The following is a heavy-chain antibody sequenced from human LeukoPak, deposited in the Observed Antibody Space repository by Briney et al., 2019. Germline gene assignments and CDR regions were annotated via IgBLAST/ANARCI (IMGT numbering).Heavy chain of an antibody. V-gene: IGHV1-8*01. CDR3: ARGSRSMVRGLYWFDP. Sequence: ASVKVSCKASGYTFTSYDINWVRQATGQGLEWMGWMNPNSGNTGYAQKFQGRVTMTRNTSISTAYMELSSLRSEDTAVYYCARGSRSMVRGLYWFDPWGQGTLVTVSS. D-gene: IGHD3-10*01. CDR1: GYTFTSYD. J-gene: IGHJ5*02. CDR2: MNPNSGNT.